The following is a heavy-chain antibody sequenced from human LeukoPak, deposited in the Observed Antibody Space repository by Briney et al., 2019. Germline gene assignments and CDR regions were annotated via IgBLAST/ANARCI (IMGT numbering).Heavy chain of an antibody. CDR3: ARGMAPYASGSPLDY. D-gene: IGHD3-10*01. J-gene: IGHJ4*02. Sequence: PGGSLRLSCAASGFTFSSYGMHWVRQAPGKGLEWVAVIWYDGSNKYYADSVKGRFTISRDNSKNTLYLQMNSLRAEDTAVYYCARGMAPYASGSPLDYSGQGTLVTVSS. CDR2: IWYDGSNK. V-gene: IGHV3-33*01. CDR1: GFTFSSYG.